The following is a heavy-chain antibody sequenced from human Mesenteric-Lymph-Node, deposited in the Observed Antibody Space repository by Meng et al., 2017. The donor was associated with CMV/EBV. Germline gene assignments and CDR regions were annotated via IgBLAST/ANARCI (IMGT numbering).Heavy chain of an antibody. V-gene: IGHV1-8*03. CDR3: ARDPRNKGFDP. CDR2: MTPNSGST. Sequence: ASVKVSCKASGYRFTFYDINWVRQAPGQGLEWMGWMTPNSGSTGYAQKFQGRVTFTRDTSTNTAYMELGSLRSEDTAVYYCARDPRNKGFDPWGPGTLVTVSS. J-gene: IGHJ5*02. CDR1: GYRFTFYD.